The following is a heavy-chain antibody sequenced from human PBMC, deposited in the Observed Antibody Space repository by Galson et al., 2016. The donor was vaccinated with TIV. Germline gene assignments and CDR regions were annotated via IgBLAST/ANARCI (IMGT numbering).Heavy chain of an antibody. V-gene: IGHV3-23*01. D-gene: IGHD2-2*02. CDR2: ISGSGDNT. CDR3: AKGKGSSCYSGADY. CDR1: GFTFSSHA. Sequence: SLRLSCAASGFTFSSHAMDWVRQAPGKGLEWVSAISGSGDNTFYAGSVKGRFTISRDTSKNTLYLQMSSLRAEDTALYYCAKGKGSSCYSGADYWGQGTLVTVSS. J-gene: IGHJ4*02.